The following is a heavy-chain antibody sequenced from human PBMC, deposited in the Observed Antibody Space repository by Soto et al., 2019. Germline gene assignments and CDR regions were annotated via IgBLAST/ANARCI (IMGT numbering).Heavy chain of an antibody. CDR1: GFSLSDHC. Sequence: PGGSLILSCAASGFSLSDHCLHWVRQAPGKGLVWLSRLCHDGTIAIYSDSVKGRFSISRDNAKNTLYLQMTSLRAEDTAVYYCANRQGATTPGGSSYFIAYYFDYWGQGTLVTVSS. CDR2: LCHDGTIA. J-gene: IGHJ4*02. D-gene: IGHD1-26*01. V-gene: IGHV3-74*01. CDR3: ANRQGATTPGGSSYFIAYYFDY.